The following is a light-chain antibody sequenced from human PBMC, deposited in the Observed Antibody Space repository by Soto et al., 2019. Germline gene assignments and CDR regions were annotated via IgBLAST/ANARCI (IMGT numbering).Light chain of an antibody. J-gene: IGLJ1*01. CDR3: SSFSNSDTPYV. Sequence: QSALAQPASVSESPGQSITISCAGSSRDIGGYDFVSWYQQHPGEVPKLIIFDVSDRPSGVSDRFSGSKSGDTASLTISGLQVEDEADYYCSSFSNSDTPYVFGTGTKLTVL. CDR1: SRDIGGYDF. CDR2: DVS. V-gene: IGLV2-14*03.